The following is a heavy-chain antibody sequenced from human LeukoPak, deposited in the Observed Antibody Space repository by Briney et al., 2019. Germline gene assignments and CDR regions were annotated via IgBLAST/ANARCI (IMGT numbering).Heavy chain of an antibody. D-gene: IGHD6-13*01. CDR3: LVSSSSDY. CDR2: ITGSGGST. V-gene: IGHV3-23*01. Sequence: PGGSLRLSCAASGVTLSSYWMSWVRQAPGKGLEWVSAITGSGGSTYYADSVKGRFTISRDNSKNTLYLQMNSLRAEDTAVYYCLVSSSSDYWGQGTLVTVSS. J-gene: IGHJ4*02. CDR1: GVTLSSYW.